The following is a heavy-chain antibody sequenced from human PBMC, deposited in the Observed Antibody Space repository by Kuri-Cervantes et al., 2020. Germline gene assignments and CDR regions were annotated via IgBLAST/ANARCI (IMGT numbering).Heavy chain of an antibody. CDR1: GHIFTAYY. CDR3: ATGPPSPHYLSSWYRDYFHF. J-gene: IGHJ4*02. Sequence: ASVKVSCKASGHIFTAYYIHWVRQAPGQGLEWMGWINPNSGGTNYGQNFQGRVTMTRDTSISTTYMELSSLRSDDTAVYYCATGPPSPHYLSSWYRDYFHFWGQGTLVTVSS. CDR2: INPNSGGT. V-gene: IGHV1-2*02. D-gene: IGHD6-13*01.